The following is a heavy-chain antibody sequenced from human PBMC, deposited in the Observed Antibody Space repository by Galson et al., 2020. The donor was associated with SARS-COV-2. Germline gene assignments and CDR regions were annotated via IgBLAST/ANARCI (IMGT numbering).Heavy chain of an antibody. Sequence: ASVTVSCKASGYTFTGYYMHWVRQAPGQGLEWLGRINPNSGGTNYAQKFQGRVTMTRDTSISTAYIELSRLRSDDTAVYYCARDPELYCSSTSCSEIWGQGTMVTVSS. CDR3: ARDPELYCSSTSCSEI. V-gene: IGHV1-2*06. CDR2: INPNSGGT. J-gene: IGHJ3*02. CDR1: GYTFTGYY. D-gene: IGHD2-2*01.